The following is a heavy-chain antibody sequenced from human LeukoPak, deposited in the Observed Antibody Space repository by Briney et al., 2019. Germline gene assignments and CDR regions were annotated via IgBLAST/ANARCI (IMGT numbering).Heavy chain of an antibody. V-gene: IGHV4-30-4*01. D-gene: IGHD6-25*01. J-gene: IGHJ4*02. CDR3: AGARRQRLVPYYYDS. Sequence: SETLSLTCSVSGGSITSGDYYWSWVRQPPGKGLEWIGYVSSSGTPSYNTSLESRLSISIDTSKNQFSLKLTSVNAADTAVYFCAGARRQRLVPYYYDSWGQGTLVTVSS. CDR1: GGSITSGDYY. CDR2: VSSSGTP.